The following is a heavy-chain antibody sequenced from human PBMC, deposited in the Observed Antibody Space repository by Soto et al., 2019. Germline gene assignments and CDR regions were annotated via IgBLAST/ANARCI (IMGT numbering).Heavy chain of an antibody. D-gene: IGHD6-13*01. CDR3: ARDKEQLSPDRYPRLYYFDS. V-gene: IGHV1-69*13. J-gene: IGHJ4*02. CDR2: IIPIFGTA. Sequence: SVKVSCKASGGTFSSYAISWVRQAPGQGLEWMGGIIPIFGTANYAQKFQGRVTITADESTSTAYMELSSLRSEDTAVYYCARDKEQLSPDRYPRLYYFDSWGQGTLVTVSS. CDR1: GGTFSSYA.